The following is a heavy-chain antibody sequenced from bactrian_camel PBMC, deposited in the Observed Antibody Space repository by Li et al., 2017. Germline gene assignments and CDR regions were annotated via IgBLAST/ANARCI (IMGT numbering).Heavy chain of an antibody. Sequence: DVQLVESGRGSVQTGGSLRLSCAVSGTTNRYVGWFRQPPGKGREGVAGIYDVGNTYYSDSVVGRFTISRDNAKSTLYLQMNSLKTEDTAVYYCGIGTHCSKDDCRKGQGTQVTVS. CDR2: IYDVGNT. D-gene: IGHD6*01. CDR1: GTTNRY. J-gene: IGHJ4*01. V-gene: IGHV3S10*01.